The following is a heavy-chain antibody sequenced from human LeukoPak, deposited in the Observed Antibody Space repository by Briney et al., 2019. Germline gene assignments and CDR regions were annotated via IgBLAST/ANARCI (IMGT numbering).Heavy chain of an antibody. Sequence: PSETLSLTCTVSGGSISSYYWSWIRQPPGKGLEWIGYIYYGGSTNYNPSLKSRVTISVDTSKNQFSLKLSSVTAADTAVYYCARFTKGIAARPGYYGMDVWGQGTTVTVSS. CDR1: GGSISSYY. D-gene: IGHD6-6*01. CDR3: ARFTKGIAARPGYYGMDV. J-gene: IGHJ6*02. CDR2: IYYGGST. V-gene: IGHV4-59*01.